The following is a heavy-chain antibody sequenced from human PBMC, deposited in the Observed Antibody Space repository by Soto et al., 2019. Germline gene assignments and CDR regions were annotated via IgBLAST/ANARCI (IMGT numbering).Heavy chain of an antibody. CDR1: GGSVSSGNYY. V-gene: IGHV4-61*01. CDR2: FYYTGST. J-gene: IGHJ4*02. CDR3: TTDGPFDY. Sequence: PSETLSLTCTVSGGSVSSGNYYWSWIRQPPGKGLEWIGYFYYTGSTNYNPSLKSRVTISIDASKNQFSLRLSSVTAADTAVYYCTTDGPFDYWGQGTLVTAPQ.